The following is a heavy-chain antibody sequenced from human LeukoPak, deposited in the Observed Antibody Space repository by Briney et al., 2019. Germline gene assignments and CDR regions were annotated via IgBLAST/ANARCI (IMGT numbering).Heavy chain of an antibody. J-gene: IGHJ5*02. CDR1: GFTFTTYW. CDR3: ARGGYMFDP. CDR2: KKQDGSEK. Sequence: GESLKISCSASGFTFTTYWMTWGRQAPGKGLEWVANKKQDGSEKYYVDSVKGRFTISRDNAKNSLYLQMDSLRAEETAVYYCARGGYMFDPWGQGTLVTVSS. V-gene: IGHV3-7*01. D-gene: IGHD6-13*01.